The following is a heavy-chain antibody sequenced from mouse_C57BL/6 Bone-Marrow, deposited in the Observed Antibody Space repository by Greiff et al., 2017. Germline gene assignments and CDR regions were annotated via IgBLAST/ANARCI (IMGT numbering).Heavy chain of an antibody. D-gene: IGHD2-3*01. CDR2: IDPSDSYT. J-gene: IGHJ4*01. CDR1: GYTFTSYW. V-gene: IGHV1-50*01. CDR3: AREADCYYKCYAMDY. Sequence: QVQLQQSGAELVKPGASVKLSCKASGYTFTSYWMQWVKQRPGQGLEWIGEIDPSDSYTNYNQKFKGKATLTVDTSSSTAYMQLSSLTSEHSAVYYCAREADCYYKCYAMDYWGQGTSVTVSS.